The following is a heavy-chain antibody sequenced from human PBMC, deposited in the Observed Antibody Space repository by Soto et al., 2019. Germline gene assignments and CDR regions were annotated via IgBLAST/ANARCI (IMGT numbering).Heavy chain of an antibody. J-gene: IGHJ6*02. CDR1: GYTFTGYY. Sequence: ASVKVSCKASGYTFTGYYMHWVRQAPGQGLEWMGWINPNSGGTNYAQKFQGWVTMTRDTSISTAYMELGRLRSDDTAVYYCAREGYCSSTSCYAVQLAPNYYYGMDVWGQGTTVTVSS. CDR2: INPNSGGT. V-gene: IGHV1-2*04. D-gene: IGHD2-2*01. CDR3: AREGYCSSTSCYAVQLAPNYYYGMDV.